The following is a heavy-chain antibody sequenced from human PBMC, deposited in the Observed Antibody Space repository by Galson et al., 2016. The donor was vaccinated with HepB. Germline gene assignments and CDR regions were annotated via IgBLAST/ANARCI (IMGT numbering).Heavy chain of an antibody. V-gene: IGHV1-2*02. Sequence: SVKVSCKASGYTLTGYYIHWVRQAPGQGLEWMGWINPDSGGTNYAQNFQGRVTMTRDTSISTAYMELNSLRSDDTAVYYCARGFDCWSGSRGADYYMDVRGKGTTGTVS. CDR2: INPDSGGT. J-gene: IGHJ6*03. CDR3: ARGFDCWSGSRGADYYMDV. CDR1: GYTLTGYY. D-gene: IGHD3-3*01.